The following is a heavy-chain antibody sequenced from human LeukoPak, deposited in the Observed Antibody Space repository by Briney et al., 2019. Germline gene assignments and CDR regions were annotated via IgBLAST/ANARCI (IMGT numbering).Heavy chain of an antibody. CDR1: GFSHSIYG. J-gene: IGHJ3*02. CDR3: ARRQGDGFDI. CDR2: IWYDESNK. V-gene: IGHV3-33*01. Sequence: GGSLRLSCAGSGFSHSIYGMHWVRQAPGKGLEGVALIWYDESNKYYADSVKGRFTISRDNSKNTLYLQMNSLRVEDTAVYYCARRQGDGFDIWGQGTMVTVSS.